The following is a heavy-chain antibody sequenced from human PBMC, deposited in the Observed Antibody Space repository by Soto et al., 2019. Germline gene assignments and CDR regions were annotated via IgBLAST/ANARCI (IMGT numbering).Heavy chain of an antibody. CDR3: APWFGVFDY. Sequence: QVQLVESGGGVVQPGGSLRLSCAASGFTFSSYGMHWVRQAPGKGLECVAVISYEGSNKYYADSVKGRCTNSRYNSKNTRYLQMNSLRAEDRAVDYCAPWFGVFDYWGQGTLVTVSS. D-gene: IGHD3-10*01. CDR2: ISYEGSNK. J-gene: IGHJ4*02. V-gene: IGHV3-30*03. CDR1: GFTFSSYG.